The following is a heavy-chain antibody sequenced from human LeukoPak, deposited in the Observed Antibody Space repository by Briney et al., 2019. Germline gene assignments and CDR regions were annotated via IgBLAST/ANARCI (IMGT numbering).Heavy chain of an antibody. V-gene: IGHV1-69*04. CDR1: GGTFSSYA. J-gene: IGHJ5*02. Sequence: SVKVSCKASGGTFSSYAISWVRQAPGQGVERMGRIIPILGIANYAQKFQGRVTITADKSTSTAYMELSSLRSEDTAVYYCARAGITIFGVEDNWFDPWGQGTLVTVSS. CDR3: ARAGITIFGVEDNWFDP. CDR2: IIPILGIA. D-gene: IGHD3-3*01.